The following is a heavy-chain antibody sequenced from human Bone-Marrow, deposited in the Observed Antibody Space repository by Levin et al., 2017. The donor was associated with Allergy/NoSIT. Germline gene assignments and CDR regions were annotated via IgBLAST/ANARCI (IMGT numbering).Heavy chain of an antibody. V-gene: IGHV1-46*01. J-gene: IGHJ4*02. Sequence: ASVKVSCKASGYTFTSYYMHWVRQAPGQGLEWMGIINPSGGSTSYAQKFQGRVTMTRDTSTSTVYMELSSLRSEDTAVYYCAREEGIAVAEQYYFDYWGQGTLVTVSS. CDR2: INPSGGST. D-gene: IGHD6-19*01. CDR3: AREEGIAVAEQYYFDY. CDR1: GYTFTSYY.